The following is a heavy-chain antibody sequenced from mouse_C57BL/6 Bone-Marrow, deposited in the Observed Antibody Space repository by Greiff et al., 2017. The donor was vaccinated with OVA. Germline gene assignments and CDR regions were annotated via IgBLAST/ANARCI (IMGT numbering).Heavy chain of an antibody. CDR2: INPNNGGT. D-gene: IGHD2-3*01. V-gene: IGHV1-18*01. J-gene: IGHJ3*01. Sequence: VHVKQSGPELVKPGASVKIPCKASGYTFTDYNMDWVKQSHGKSLEWIGDINPNNGGTIYNQKFKGKATLTVDKSSSTAYMELRSLTSEDTAVYYCARTQDGFKGFAYWGQGTLVTVSA. CDR3: ARTQDGFKGFAY. CDR1: GYTFTDYN.